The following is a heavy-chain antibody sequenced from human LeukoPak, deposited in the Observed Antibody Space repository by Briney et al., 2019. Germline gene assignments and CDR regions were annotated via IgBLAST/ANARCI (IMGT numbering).Heavy chain of an antibody. CDR2: MNPNSGNT. V-gene: IGHV1-8*03. CDR1: GYTFTSYD. D-gene: IGHD3-3*01. Sequence: ASVKVSCKASGYTFTSYDTNWVRQATGQGLEWMGWMNPNSGNTGYAQKFQGRVTITRNTSISTAYMELSSLRSEDTAVYYCARGQQITIFGVVILVGWFDPWGQGTLVTVSS. CDR3: ARGQQITIFGVVILVGWFDP. J-gene: IGHJ5*02.